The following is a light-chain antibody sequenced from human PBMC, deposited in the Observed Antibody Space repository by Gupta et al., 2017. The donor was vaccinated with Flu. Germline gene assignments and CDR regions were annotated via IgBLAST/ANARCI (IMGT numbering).Light chain of an antibody. CDR1: QSVSSSY. Sequence: EIVLTQSPGTLSSSPGERATLSCRASQSVSSSYLAWYQQKAGQAPRLLIYGASSRATGIPYRFSGSGSGTDFTLTITRLEPEDFAVYYCQQYGSSPLTFGGGTKVEIK. V-gene: IGKV3-20*01. CDR3: QQYGSSPLT. J-gene: IGKJ4*01. CDR2: GAS.